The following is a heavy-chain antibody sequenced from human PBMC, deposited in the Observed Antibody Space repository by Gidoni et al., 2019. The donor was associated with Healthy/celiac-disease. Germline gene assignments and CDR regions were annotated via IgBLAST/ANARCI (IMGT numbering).Heavy chain of an antibody. Sequence: EGQLVESGGGLVKPGGSLRLSCAAAGVTLRNAGMTWVRQAPGKGREWVGRIKSKTDGGTTDYSAPVKGRFTISRDDSKNTLYLQMNSLKTEDTAVYYCTTVFYYDSSGRDYWGQGTLVTVSS. CDR1: GVTLRNAG. J-gene: IGHJ4*02. CDR2: IKSKTDGGTT. V-gene: IGHV3-15*07. D-gene: IGHD3-22*01. CDR3: TTVFYYDSSGRDY.